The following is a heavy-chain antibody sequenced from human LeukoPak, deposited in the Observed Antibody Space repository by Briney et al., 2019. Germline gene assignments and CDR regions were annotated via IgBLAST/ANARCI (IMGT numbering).Heavy chain of an antibody. CDR1: VGSFSGYY. J-gene: IGHJ6*03. CDR2: MNPNGST. CDR3: ARGRQDVTMIVVVMTAVSYYLDV. Sequence: SETLSLPCAVYVGSFSGYYWTWIRQTPEKGREGVGEMNPNGSTNYNPSLKSRVTISVDTSKTQFSLELSSVTAPDTAVYYCARGRQDVTMIVVVMTAVSYYLDVWGKGTTVTVS. D-gene: IGHD3-22*01. V-gene: IGHV4-34*01.